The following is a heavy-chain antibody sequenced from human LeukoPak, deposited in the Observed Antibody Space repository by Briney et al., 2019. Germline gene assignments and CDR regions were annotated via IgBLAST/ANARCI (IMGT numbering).Heavy chain of an antibody. V-gene: IGHV4-59*08. CDR2: IYYSGST. CDR3: ARQIRATVNYMDV. Sequence: SETLSLTCTVSGGSISSYYWSWIRQPPGKGLDLIGYIYYSGSTNYNPSLKSRVTISVDTSKNQFSLKLSSVTAADTAVYYCARQIRATVNYMDVWGKGTTVTVSS. J-gene: IGHJ6*03. D-gene: IGHD4-11*01. CDR1: GGSISSYY.